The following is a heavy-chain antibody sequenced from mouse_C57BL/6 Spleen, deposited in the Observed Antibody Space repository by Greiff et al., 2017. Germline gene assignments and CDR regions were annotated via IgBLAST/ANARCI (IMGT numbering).Heavy chain of an antibody. V-gene: IGHV1-80*01. CDR1: GYAFSSYW. Sequence: QVQLKESGAELVKPGASVKISCKASGYAFSSYWMNWVKQRPGKGLEWIGQIYPGDGDTNYNGKFKGKATLTADKSSSTAYMQLSSLTSEDSAVYFCARFGYDTGYYFDYWGQGTTLTVSS. CDR2: IYPGDGDT. D-gene: IGHD2-2*01. CDR3: ARFGYDTGYYFDY. J-gene: IGHJ2*01.